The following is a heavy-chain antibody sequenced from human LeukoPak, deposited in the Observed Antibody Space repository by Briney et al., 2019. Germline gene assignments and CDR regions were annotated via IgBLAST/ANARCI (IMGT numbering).Heavy chain of an antibody. V-gene: IGHV4-4*07. Sequence: SETLPLTCTVSGGSISSYYWSWIRQPAGKGLEWIGRIYTSGSTNYNPSLKSRVTMSVDTSKNQFSLKLSSVTAADTAVYYCARDRSSFVGVIVDYYFDYWGQGTLVTVSS. CDR2: IYTSGST. CDR3: ARDRSSFVGVIVDYYFDY. D-gene: IGHD3-16*02. CDR1: GGSISSYY. J-gene: IGHJ4*02.